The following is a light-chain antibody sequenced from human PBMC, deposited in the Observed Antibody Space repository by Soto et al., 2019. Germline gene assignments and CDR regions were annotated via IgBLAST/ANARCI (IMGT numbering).Light chain of an antibody. CDR3: QQRSNWPRT. Sequence: EIVLTQSPATLSLSPGERATLSCRASQSVSSYLAWYQQKPGHAPRLLIYDASNRASGIPARFSGSGSWTGFTLTISSLEPEDFAGYYCQQRSNWPRTFGQGTKLEIK. CDR1: QSVSSY. V-gene: IGKV3-11*01. J-gene: IGKJ2*01. CDR2: DAS.